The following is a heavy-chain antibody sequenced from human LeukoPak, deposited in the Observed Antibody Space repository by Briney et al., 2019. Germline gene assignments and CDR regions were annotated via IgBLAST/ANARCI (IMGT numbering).Heavy chain of an antibody. CDR2: ISAYNGNT. Sequence: ASVKVSCKASGYTFTGYYIHWVRQAPGQGLEWMGWISAYNGNTNYAQKLQGRVTMTTDTSTSTAYMELRSLRSDDTAVYYCATRITMIVVWGQGTLVTVSS. V-gene: IGHV1-18*04. D-gene: IGHD3-22*01. J-gene: IGHJ4*02. CDR1: GYTFTGYY. CDR3: ATRITMIVV.